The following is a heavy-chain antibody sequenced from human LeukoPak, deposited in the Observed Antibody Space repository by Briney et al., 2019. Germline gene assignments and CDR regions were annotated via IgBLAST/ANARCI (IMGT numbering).Heavy chain of an antibody. CDR1: GGTFSSYA. CDR2: IIPIFGTA. CDR3: ASPTYYYDSSGVRDGDAFDI. J-gene: IGHJ3*02. Sequence: SVKVSCKASGGTFSSYANSWVRQAPGQGLEWMGGIIPIFGTANYAQKFQGRVTITTDESTSTAYMELSSLRSEDTAVYYCASPTYYYDSSGVRDGDAFDIWGQGTMVTVSS. D-gene: IGHD3-22*01. V-gene: IGHV1-69*05.